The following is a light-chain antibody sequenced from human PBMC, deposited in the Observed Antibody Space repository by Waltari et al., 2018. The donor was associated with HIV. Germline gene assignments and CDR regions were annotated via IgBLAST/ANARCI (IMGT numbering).Light chain of an antibody. CDR1: SSDVGGYNY. CDR2: DVS. J-gene: IGLJ3*02. CDR3: CSYAGSYTSWV. Sequence: QSALTQPRSVSGSPGQSVTISCTGTSSDVGGYNYVSWYQQHPGKAPKLMIYDVSKRPSGVPDRFSGSKSGNTASLTISGLQAEDEADYDCCSYAGSYTSWVFGGGTKLTVL. V-gene: IGLV2-11*01.